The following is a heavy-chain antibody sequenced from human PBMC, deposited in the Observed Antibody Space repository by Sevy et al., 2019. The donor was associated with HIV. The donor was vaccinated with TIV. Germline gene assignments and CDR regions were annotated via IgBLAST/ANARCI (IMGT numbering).Heavy chain of an antibody. V-gene: IGHV3-64D*06. CDR1: GFTFSSYA. Sequence: GGSLRLSCSASGFTFSSYAMHWVRQAPGKGLEYVSAISSNGGSTYYADSVKGRFTISRDNSKNTLYLQMSSLRAEDTAVYYCVKDLNYDYVWWSYRSQKYFQHWGQGTLVTVSS. CDR3: VKDLNYDYVWWSYRSQKYFQH. J-gene: IGHJ1*01. D-gene: IGHD3-16*02. CDR2: ISSNGGST.